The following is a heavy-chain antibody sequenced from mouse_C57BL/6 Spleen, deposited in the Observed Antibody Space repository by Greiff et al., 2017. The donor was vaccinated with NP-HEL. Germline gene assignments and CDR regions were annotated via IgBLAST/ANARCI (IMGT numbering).Heavy chain of an antibody. CDR1: GFTFSSYA. Sequence: EVMLVESGGGLVKPGGSLKLSCAASGFTFSSYAMSWVRQTPEKRLEWVATISDGGSYTYYPDNVKGRFTISRDNAKNNLYLQMSHLKSEDTAMYYCARDSPYSNYVYFDYWGQGTTLTVSS. CDR3: ARDSPYSNYVYFDY. J-gene: IGHJ2*01. D-gene: IGHD2-5*01. V-gene: IGHV5-4*01. CDR2: ISDGGSYT.